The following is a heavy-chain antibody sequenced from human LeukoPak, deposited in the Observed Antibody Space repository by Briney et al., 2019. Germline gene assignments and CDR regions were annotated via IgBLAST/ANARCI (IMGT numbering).Heavy chain of an antibody. CDR2: INHSGST. J-gene: IGHJ4*02. V-gene: IGHV4-34*01. D-gene: IGHD3-9*01. CDR3: ARGSKYYDISG. Sequence: PSETLSLTCAVYGVSFSGYYWSWIRQPPGKGLEWIGEINHSGSTNYNPSLKSRVTISVDTSKNQFSLKLSSVTAADTAVYYCARGSKYYDISGWGQGTLVTVSS. CDR1: GVSFSGYY.